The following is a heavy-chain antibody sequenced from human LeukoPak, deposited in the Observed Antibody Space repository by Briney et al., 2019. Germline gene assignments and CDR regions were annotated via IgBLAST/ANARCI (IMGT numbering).Heavy chain of an antibody. CDR2: IYTSGST. CDR3: ARDSDGKESGYYVY. CDR1: GGSISSGSYY. D-gene: IGHD3-3*01. Sequence: SGTLSLTCAVSGGSISSGSYYWSWIRQPAGKGLEWIGRIYTSGSTNYNPSLKSRVTISVDTSKNQFSLKLSSVTAADTAVYYCARDSDGKESGYYVYWGQGTLVTVSS. V-gene: IGHV4-61*02. J-gene: IGHJ4*02.